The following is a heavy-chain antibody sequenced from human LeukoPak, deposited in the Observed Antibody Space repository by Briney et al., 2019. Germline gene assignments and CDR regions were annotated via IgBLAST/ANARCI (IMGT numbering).Heavy chain of an antibody. D-gene: IGHD2/OR15-2a*01. CDR2: ISASGGST. CDR1: EFTFSSYA. J-gene: IGHJ6*02. V-gene: IGHV3-23*01. Sequence: PGGSLRLSCAASEFTFSSYAMQWVRQAPGKGLGWVSGISASGGSTWYADSVKGRFTIPRDNSENTLYLQMNSLRAEDTAVYYCAKYVSAKGPPYALDVWGQGTTVTVSS. CDR3: AKYVSAKGPPYALDV.